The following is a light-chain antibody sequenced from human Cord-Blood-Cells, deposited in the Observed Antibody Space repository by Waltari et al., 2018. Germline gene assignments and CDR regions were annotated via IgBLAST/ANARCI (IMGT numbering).Light chain of an antibody. CDR1: QSVSSY. J-gene: IGKJ1*01. CDR3: QQRSNWPT. Sequence: EIVLTQSPATLSLSPGERATLSCRASQSVSSYLAWYQQKPGQAPRLLIDDASNMATGIPARFSGSGSGTDFTLTISSLEPEDFAVYYCQQRSNWPTFGQGTKVEI. CDR2: DAS. V-gene: IGKV3-11*01.